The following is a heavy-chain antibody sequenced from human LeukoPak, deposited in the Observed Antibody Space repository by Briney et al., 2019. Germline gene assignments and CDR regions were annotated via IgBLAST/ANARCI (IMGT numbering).Heavy chain of an antibody. D-gene: IGHD3-22*01. Sequence: KPSETLSLTCTVSGGSINSYYGSWIRQPPGKGLEWIGYIYTSGSTNYNPSLKSRVTISVDTSKNQFSLKLSSVTAADTAVYYCARHDSSGYRDYRGQGTLVTVSS. V-gene: IGHV4-4*09. CDR3: ARHDSSGYRDY. J-gene: IGHJ4*02. CDR1: GGSINSYY. CDR2: IYTSGST.